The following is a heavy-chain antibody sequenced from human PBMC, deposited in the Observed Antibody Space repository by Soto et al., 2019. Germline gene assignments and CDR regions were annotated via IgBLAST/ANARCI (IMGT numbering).Heavy chain of an antibody. CDR1: GGTFSNYA. J-gene: IGHJ6*02. CDR3: ARVEAVAGLYNYHGLDV. D-gene: IGHD6-19*01. Sequence: QVQLVQSGAEVKKPGSSVKVSCKVSGGTFSNYAIDWVRLAPGHGLEWMGGIVPIFGTTYYTQKFQGRATIIADDSTTTAYLEMSSLRCEGTAIYYCARVEAVAGLYNYHGLDVWGQGTAVTVSS. CDR2: IVPIFGTT. V-gene: IGHV1-69*12.